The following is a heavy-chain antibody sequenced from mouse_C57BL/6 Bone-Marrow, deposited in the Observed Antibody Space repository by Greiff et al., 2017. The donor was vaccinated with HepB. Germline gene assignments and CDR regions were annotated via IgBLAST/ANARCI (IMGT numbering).Heavy chain of an antibody. CDR1: GYTFTSYW. D-gene: IGHD2-5*01. CDR3: ARPAYYSNYWFAY. J-gene: IGHJ3*01. Sequence: QVQLKQPGAELVKPGASVKLSCKASGYTFTSYWMHWVKQRPGQGLEWIGMIHPNSGSTNYNEKFKSKATLTVDKSSSTAYMQLSSLTSEDSAVYYCARPAYYSNYWFAYWGQGTLVTVSA. CDR2: IHPNSGST. V-gene: IGHV1-64*01.